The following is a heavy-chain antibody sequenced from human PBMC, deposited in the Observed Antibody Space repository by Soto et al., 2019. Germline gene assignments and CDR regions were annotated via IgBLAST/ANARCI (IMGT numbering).Heavy chain of an antibody. V-gene: IGHV3-21*01. J-gene: IGHJ4*02. Sequence: GGSLRLSCAASGFTFSSYSMNWVRQAPGKGLEWVSSISSSSSYIYYADSVKGRFTISRDNAKNSLYLQMNSLRAEDTAVYYCARDGAAAGIVFDYWGQGTLVTVSS. CDR2: ISSSSSYI. CDR3: ARDGAAAGIVFDY. CDR1: GFTFSSYS. D-gene: IGHD6-13*01.